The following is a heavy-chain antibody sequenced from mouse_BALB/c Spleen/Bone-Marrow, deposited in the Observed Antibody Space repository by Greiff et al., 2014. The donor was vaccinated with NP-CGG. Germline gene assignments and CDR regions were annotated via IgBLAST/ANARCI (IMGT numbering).Heavy chain of an antibody. CDR2: ISYDGSN. Sequence: DVQLQESGPGLVKPFQSLSLTCSVTGYSITSGYYWNWIRQFPGNKLEWMGYISYDGSNNYNPSLKNRISITRDTSKNQFFLTLNSVTTEDTATYYCTRVGRGYAMDYWGQGTSVTVSS. CDR1: GYSITSGYY. J-gene: IGHJ4*01. CDR3: TRVGRGYAMDY. V-gene: IGHV3-6*02.